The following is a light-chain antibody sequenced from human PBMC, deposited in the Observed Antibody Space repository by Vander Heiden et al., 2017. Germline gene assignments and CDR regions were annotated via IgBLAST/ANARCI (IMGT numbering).Light chain of an antibody. CDR3: AGWDGRLSGWV. J-gene: IGLJ3*02. Sequence: QSVLTQPPSASGTPGQRVTISCSGSSSNIGITYVYGYQQLPGTAPKHLIYINNQRPSGVPDRFSGSKSGTSASLAISGLRSEDEADYYCAGWDGRLSGWVFGGGTKLTVL. CDR2: INN. V-gene: IGLV1-47*02. CDR1: SSNIGITY.